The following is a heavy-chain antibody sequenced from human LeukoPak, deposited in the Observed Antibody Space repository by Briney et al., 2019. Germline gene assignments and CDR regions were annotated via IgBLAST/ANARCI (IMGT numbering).Heavy chain of an antibody. CDR1: GFIFSTYW. CDR3: TRGLIFNSGNFYSPFDY. CDR2: INSDGSSI. J-gene: IGHJ4*02. Sequence: PGGSLRLSCAASGFIFSTYWMHWVRQAPGKGLVWVSRINSDGSSIYYADSVRGRFTISRDNAENTLYLQMNSLRAEDTAVYYCTRGLIFNSGNFYSPFDYWGQGTLVTVSS. V-gene: IGHV3-74*01. D-gene: IGHD3-10*01.